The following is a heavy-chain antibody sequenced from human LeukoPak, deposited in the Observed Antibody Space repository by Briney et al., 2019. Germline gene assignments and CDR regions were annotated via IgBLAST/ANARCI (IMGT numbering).Heavy chain of an antibody. CDR1: GYSFTTYW. Sequence: GESLQISCKGSGYSFTTYWIGWVRQMPGKDLEWMGIIYPGDSDTRYSPSFQGQVTISADKSISTAYLQWSSLRASDTAIYYCARRPANYYALDVWGQGTTVTVSS. V-gene: IGHV5-51*01. J-gene: IGHJ6*02. CDR2: IYPGDSDT. CDR3: ARRPANYYALDV.